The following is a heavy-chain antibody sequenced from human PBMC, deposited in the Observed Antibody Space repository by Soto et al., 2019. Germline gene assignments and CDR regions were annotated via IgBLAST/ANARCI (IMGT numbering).Heavy chain of an antibody. V-gene: IGHV3-30-3*01. CDR3: ANIVVAPAALPLDV. CDR1: GFTFSSYA. Sequence: LRLSCAASGFTFSSYAMHWVRQAPGKGLEWVAVISYDGSNKYYADSVKGRFSISRDNSKNTLYLQMNSLRAEDTAVYYCANIVVAPAALPLDVWGQGTSVTVS. J-gene: IGHJ6*02. CDR2: ISYDGSNK. D-gene: IGHD2-2*01.